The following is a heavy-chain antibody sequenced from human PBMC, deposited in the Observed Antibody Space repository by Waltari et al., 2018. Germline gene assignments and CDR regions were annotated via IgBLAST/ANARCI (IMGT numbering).Heavy chain of an antibody. Sequence: QLQLQESGPGLVKPSETLSLTCTVSGGSISSSSYYWGWIRQPPGKGLGWIGSIYYSGSTYYNPSLKSRVTIAVDTFKNQFSLKLSSVTAADTAVYYCARGIAVAGKVFDYWGQGTLVTVSS. CDR3: ARGIAVAGKVFDY. CDR2: IYYSGST. V-gene: IGHV4-39*07. CDR1: GGSISSSSYY. D-gene: IGHD6-19*01. J-gene: IGHJ4*02.